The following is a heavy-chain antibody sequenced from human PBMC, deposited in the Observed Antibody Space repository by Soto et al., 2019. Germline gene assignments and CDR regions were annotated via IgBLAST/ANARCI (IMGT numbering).Heavy chain of an antibody. J-gene: IGHJ4*02. CDR3: ARHLQTPVTIFGVVNDPHFDY. D-gene: IGHD3-3*01. CDR1: GGSISSYY. Sequence: SETLSLTCTVSGGSISSYYWSWIRQPPGKGLEWIGYIYYSGSTNYNPSLKSRVNISVDTSKNQFSLKLSSVTAADTAVYYCARHLQTPVTIFGVVNDPHFDYWGQGTLVTVSS. CDR2: IYYSGST. V-gene: IGHV4-59*08.